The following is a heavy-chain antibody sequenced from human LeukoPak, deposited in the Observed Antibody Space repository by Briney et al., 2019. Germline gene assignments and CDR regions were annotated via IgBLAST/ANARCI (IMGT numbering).Heavy chain of an antibody. J-gene: IGHJ4*02. D-gene: IGHD2-21*02. Sequence: SETLSLSCAVSGVSFNDYYWSWVRQTPGKGLEWIGEINHSGYTNDSPSLKSRVTLSIDTSRKQFSLNLRSVTVADTGIYYCTRMTAGHDYWGQGTLVTVSS. CDR2: INHSGYT. CDR1: GVSFNDYY. V-gene: IGHV4-34*01. CDR3: TRMTAGHDY.